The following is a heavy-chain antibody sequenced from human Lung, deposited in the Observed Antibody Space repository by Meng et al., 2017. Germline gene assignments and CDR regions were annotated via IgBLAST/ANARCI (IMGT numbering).Heavy chain of an antibody. CDR1: GFTFSNFA. D-gene: IGHD6-19*01. CDR3: AKGYYSSGWDDAFDI. J-gene: IGHJ3*02. Sequence: EVHLLESGGVLVHPGWSLRLSCASSGFTFSNFAMSWVRLAPGKGLEWVSTISASDGSTYYAESVKGRFTISRDNSKNTLYLQVNSLRAEDTAVYYCAKGYYSSGWDDAFDIWGQGTMVTVSS. CDR2: ISASDGST. V-gene: IGHV3-23*01.